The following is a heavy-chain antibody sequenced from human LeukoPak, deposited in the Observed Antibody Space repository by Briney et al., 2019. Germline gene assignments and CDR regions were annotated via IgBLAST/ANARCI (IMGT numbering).Heavy chain of an antibody. Sequence: ASVKVSCKASGCSFTSYVIHWLRQAPGQGFEWMGWIGGGWGGTNYSQMFQDRVTITRDTSATTSYMEMRSLRYEDTAIFYCAKGYYYDRSGYYIDSWGKGTLVTVSS. CDR2: IGGGWGGT. CDR3: AKGYYYDRSGYYIDS. CDR1: GCSFTSYV. J-gene: IGHJ4*01. V-gene: IGHV1-3*01. D-gene: IGHD3-22*01.